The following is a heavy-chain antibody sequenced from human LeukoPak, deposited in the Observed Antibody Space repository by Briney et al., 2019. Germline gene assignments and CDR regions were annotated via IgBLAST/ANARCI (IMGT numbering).Heavy chain of an antibody. V-gene: IGHV3-23*01. CDR1: GFTFSSYA. J-gene: IGHJ4*02. CDR2: ISGSGGST. CDR3: ARGYSSGWYYFDY. Sequence: GGSLRLSCAASGFTFSSYAMSWVRQAPGKGLEWVSAISGSGGSTYYAGSVKGRFTISRDNSKNTLYLQMNSLRAEDTAVYYCARGYSSGWYYFDYWGQGTLVTVSS. D-gene: IGHD6-19*01.